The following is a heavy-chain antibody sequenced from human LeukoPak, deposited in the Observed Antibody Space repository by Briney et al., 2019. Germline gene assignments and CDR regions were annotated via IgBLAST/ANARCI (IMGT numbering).Heavy chain of an antibody. CDR2: IYTSGST. CDR3: ARGAVVGATPWFDP. Sequence: SETLSLTCTVSGGSISSYYWSWIRQPAGKGLEWIGRIYTSGSTNYNPSLKSRVTMSVDTSKNQFSLKLSSVTAADTAVYYCARGAVVGATPWFDPWGQGTLVTVSS. J-gene: IGHJ5*02. V-gene: IGHV4-4*07. D-gene: IGHD1-26*01. CDR1: GGSISSYY.